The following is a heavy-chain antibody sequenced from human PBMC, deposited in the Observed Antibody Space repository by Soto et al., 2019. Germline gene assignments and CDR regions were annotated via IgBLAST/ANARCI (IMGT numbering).Heavy chain of an antibody. CDR2: INPSGGCT. V-gene: IGHV1-46*01. CDR3: AVAAYCGGDCYSLWFDP. D-gene: IGHD2-21*02. CDR1: GYTFTSYY. J-gene: IGHJ5*02. Sequence: GSSVKVSCKASGYTFTSYYMHWVRQAPGQGLEWMGIINPSGGCTSYAQKFQGRVTMTRDTSTSTVYMELSSLRSEDTAVYYCAVAAYCGGDCYSLWFDPWGQGTLVTVSS.